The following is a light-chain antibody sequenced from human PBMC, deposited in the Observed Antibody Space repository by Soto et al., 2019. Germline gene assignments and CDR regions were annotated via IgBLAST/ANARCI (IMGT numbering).Light chain of an antibody. CDR1: SNDIGEYHY. CDR3: TSYAGGDNPVL. CDR2: EVT. J-gene: IGLJ2*01. Sequence: QSALTQPPSASGSPGQSVTIPCTGTSNDIGEYHYVSWYQQHPGKAPKLMIYEVTQRPSGVPHRFSGSKSGNTASLTVSGLQPEDEADYYCTSYAGGDNPVLFGGGTKLTVL. V-gene: IGLV2-8*01.